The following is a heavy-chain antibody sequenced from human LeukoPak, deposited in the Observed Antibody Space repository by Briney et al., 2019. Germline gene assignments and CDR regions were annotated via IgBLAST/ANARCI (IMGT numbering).Heavy chain of an antibody. V-gene: IGHV3-11*01. CDR2: ISGRSYSI. Sequence: PRGSLRLSCAASGFSFNESYMTWIRQAPGKGLEGVAYISGRSYSIYYADSVRGRFNIPRDNSLKSLYLHMSSLRAADTAVYYCVRRKRRFDYWGQGTLVTVSS. CDR3: VRRKRRFDY. CDR1: GFSFNESY. J-gene: IGHJ4*02.